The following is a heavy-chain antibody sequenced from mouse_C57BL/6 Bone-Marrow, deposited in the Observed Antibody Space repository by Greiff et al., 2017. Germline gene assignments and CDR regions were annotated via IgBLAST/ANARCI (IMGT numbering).Heavy chain of an antibody. CDR2: INSDGGST. CDR3: ARHSNYAMDY. CDR1: EYEFPSHD. D-gene: IGHD1-1*01. V-gene: IGHV5-2*01. J-gene: IGHJ4*01. Sequence: EVQGVDSGGGLVQPGESLKLSCESNEYEFPSHDMSWVRKTPEKRLELVAAINSDGGSTYFPSTMERRFIISRDNTKKPLYLQMSSLRSDDTALDYCARHSNYAMDYWGQGTSVTVSS.